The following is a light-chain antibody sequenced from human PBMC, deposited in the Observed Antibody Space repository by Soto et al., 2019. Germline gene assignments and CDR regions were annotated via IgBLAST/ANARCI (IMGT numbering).Light chain of an antibody. CDR1: SSNIGAGYD. CDR3: KSYAGSNTYV. V-gene: IGLV1-40*01. CDR2: EVV. Sequence: QPVLTQPPSVSGAPGQRVTISCTGSSSNIGAGYDAHWYQHHPGKAPRLIIYEVVQRPSGVPDRFSGSKSGNTASLTVSGLQAADEADYFCKSYAGSNTYVFGSGTKLTVL. J-gene: IGLJ1*01.